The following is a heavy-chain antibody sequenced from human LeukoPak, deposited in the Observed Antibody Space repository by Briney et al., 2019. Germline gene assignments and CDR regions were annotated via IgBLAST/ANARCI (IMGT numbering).Heavy chain of an antibody. J-gene: IGHJ4*02. V-gene: IGHV3-21*04. CDR1: GFTVSNDY. CDR2: ISSSSSCI. Sequence: GGSLRLSCAASGFTVSNDYMSWVRQAPGKGLEWVSSISSSSSCIYYADSVKGRFTISRDNAKNSLYLQMNSLRAEDTALYYCAKGSDMVRGAPVDYWGQGTLVTVSS. D-gene: IGHD3-10*01. CDR3: AKGSDMVRGAPVDY.